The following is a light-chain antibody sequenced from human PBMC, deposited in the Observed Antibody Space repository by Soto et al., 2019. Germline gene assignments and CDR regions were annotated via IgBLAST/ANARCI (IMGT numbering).Light chain of an antibody. J-gene: IGKJ1*01. CDR3: QQYKNWPPWT. CDR2: GAS. CDR1: QSVSSN. Sequence: EIVMTQSPATLSVSPGERATLSCRASQSVSSNLAWYQQKPGPAPRLLIYGASTRATGIPARFSGSGSGTEFTRTISSLQSEDFSVYYRQQYKNWPPWTCGQGTNVQIK. V-gene: IGKV3-15*01.